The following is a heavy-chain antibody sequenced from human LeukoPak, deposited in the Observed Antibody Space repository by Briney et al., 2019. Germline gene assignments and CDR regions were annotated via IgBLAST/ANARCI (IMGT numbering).Heavy chain of an antibody. D-gene: IGHD3-10*01. CDR2: ISSTGST. V-gene: IGHV4-61*02. J-gene: IGHJ4*02. CDR3: ARDQTYSGSGIYTHFDY. CDR1: GGSISSGGHY. Sequence: PSETLSLTCTVSGGSISSGGHYWSWIRQPAGKGLEYLGRISSTGSTNYNPSLRSRVTISADTSKNHFSLKLTSVTAAGTAVYYCARDQTYSGSGIYTHFDYWGQGILVTVSS.